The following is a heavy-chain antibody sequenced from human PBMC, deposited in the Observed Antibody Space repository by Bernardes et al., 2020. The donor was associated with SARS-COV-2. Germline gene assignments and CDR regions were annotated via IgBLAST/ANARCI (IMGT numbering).Heavy chain of an antibody. D-gene: IGHD6-19*01. CDR3: AKDSSSGTFFDY. J-gene: IGHJ4*02. CDR2: ISASGGST. Sequence: GGPLRLSCAASGFTFRSYDISWVRKAPGKGLEWVSGISASGGSTYYADSVKGRFTISRNNFKNTLYLQMNSLRADDTALYYCAKDSSSGTFFDYWGQGTPVTVSS. V-gene: IGHV3-23*01. CDR1: GFTFRSYD.